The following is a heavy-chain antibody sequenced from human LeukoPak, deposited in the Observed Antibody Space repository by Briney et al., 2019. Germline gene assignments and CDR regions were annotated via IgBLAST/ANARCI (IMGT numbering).Heavy chain of an antibody. CDR1: GFTFSNYG. J-gene: IGHJ6*03. Sequence: GGSLRLSCAASGFTFSNYGMSWVRQAPGKGVEWVSVISGSGGSTYYVDSVQGRFTISRDNSKNTLYLQMNSLRAEDTAVYYCARDSTTVSYYMDVWGKGTTVTVSS. CDR2: ISGSGGST. D-gene: IGHD4-11*01. CDR3: ARDSTTVSYYMDV. V-gene: IGHV3-23*01.